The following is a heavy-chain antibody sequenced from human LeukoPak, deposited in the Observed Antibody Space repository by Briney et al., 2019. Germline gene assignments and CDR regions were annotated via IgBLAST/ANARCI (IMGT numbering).Heavy chain of an antibody. CDR2: INTNTGNP. CDR1: GYTFSGFY. V-gene: IGHV7-4-1*02. CDR3: ARAEGSGYDDY. D-gene: IGHD5-12*01. Sequence: GASVKVSCKASGYTFSGFYIHWVRQAPGQGLEWMGWINTNTGNPTYAQGFTGRFVFSLDTSVSTAYLQISSLKAEDTAVYYCARAEGSGYDDYWGQGTLVTVSS. J-gene: IGHJ4*02.